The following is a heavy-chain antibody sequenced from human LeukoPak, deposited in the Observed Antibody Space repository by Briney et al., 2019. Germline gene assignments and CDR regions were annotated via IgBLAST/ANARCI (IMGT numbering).Heavy chain of an antibody. CDR3: VRDHYYDSGSY. CDR2: IKQDGSEK. D-gene: IGHD3-10*01. Sequence: GGSLRLSCAASGFTLSTYWMSWVRQAPGKGVEWVANIKQDGSEKYYVDSVKGRFTISRDNAKNSLYLQMNSLRADDTAVYYCVRDHYYDSGSYWGQGTLVTVSS. J-gene: IGHJ4*02. CDR1: GFTLSTYW. V-gene: IGHV3-7*01.